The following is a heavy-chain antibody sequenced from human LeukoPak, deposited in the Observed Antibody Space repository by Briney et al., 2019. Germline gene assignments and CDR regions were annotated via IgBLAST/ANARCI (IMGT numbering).Heavy chain of an antibody. D-gene: IGHD2-21*02. CDR3: TREAVTANGYFDY. Sequence: GGSLTLSCAPSGFTFSNAWMTWVRQAPGKGLEWVGRIKSKTDGGTTDYSAPVKGRFTISRDDSKNTLYLQMNSLKTEDTAVYYCTREAVTANGYFDYWGQGTLVTVSS. CDR2: IKSKTDGGTT. CDR1: GFTFSNAW. V-gene: IGHV3-15*01. J-gene: IGHJ4*02.